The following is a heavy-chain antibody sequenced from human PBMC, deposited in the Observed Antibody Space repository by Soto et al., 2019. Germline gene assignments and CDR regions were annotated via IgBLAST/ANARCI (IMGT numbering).Heavy chain of an antibody. CDR3: ARDRDDILTGYHYFDY. CDR2: IYTSGST. Sequence: KPSETLSLTCTVSGGSISSYYWSWIRQPAGKGLEWIGRIYTSGSTNYNPSLKSRVTMSVDTSKNQFSLKLSSVTAADTAVYYCARDRDDILTGYHYFDYWGQGTLVTVSS. D-gene: IGHD3-9*01. CDR1: GGSISSYY. V-gene: IGHV4-4*07. J-gene: IGHJ4*02.